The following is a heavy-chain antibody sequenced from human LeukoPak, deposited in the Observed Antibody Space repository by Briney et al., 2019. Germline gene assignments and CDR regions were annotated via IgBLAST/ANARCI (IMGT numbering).Heavy chain of an antibody. Sequence: SETLSLTCTVSGGSISTYYGSWIRQPAGKGLEWIGRIYSSGSTNYNPSLKSRVTMSVDTSKNQFSLKLSSVTAADTAVYFCARDVLAQQLDWFDPWGQGTLVTVSS. D-gene: IGHD6-13*01. V-gene: IGHV4-4*07. J-gene: IGHJ5*02. CDR1: GGSISTYY. CDR3: ARDVLAQQLDWFDP. CDR2: IYSSGST.